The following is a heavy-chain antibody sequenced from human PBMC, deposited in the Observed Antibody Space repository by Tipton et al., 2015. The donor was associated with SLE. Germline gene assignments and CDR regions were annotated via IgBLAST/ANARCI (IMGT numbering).Heavy chain of an antibody. V-gene: IGHV3-9*01. CDR1: GFTFDDYA. Sequence: SLRLSCAASGFTFDDYAMHWVRQAPGKGLEWVSGISWNSGSIGYADSVKGRFTISRDNAKNSLYLQMNSLRAEDTALYYCAKSPRYGSGSYYYWGQGTLVTVSS. J-gene: IGHJ4*02. D-gene: IGHD3-10*01. CDR2: ISWNSGSI. CDR3: AKSPRYGSGSYYY.